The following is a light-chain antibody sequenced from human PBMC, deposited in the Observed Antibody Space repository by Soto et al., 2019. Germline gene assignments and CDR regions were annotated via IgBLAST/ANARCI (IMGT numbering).Light chain of an antibody. CDR1: QSIGSW. CDR2: KAS. Sequence: DIQMTQSPSTLSASVGDRVTITCRASQSIGSWLAWYQQKPGKAPKLLIYKASSLESGVPSRFSGSGSGTEFTLTIRSLQPDDFATYYCQQYNSYPLTFGGGTKVEIK. J-gene: IGKJ4*01. CDR3: QQYNSYPLT. V-gene: IGKV1-5*03.